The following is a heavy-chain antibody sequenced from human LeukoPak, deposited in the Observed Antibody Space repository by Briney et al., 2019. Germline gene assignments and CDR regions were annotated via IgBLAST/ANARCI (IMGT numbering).Heavy chain of an antibody. Sequence: PGGSLTLSCAASGFSFSSYRMNWVRQPPGKGLEWVSSISSSSSYIYYADSVKGRFTISRDNAKNSLYLQMNSLRAEDTAVYYCARDRGITGNNWFDPWGQGTLVTVSS. CDR3: ARDRGITGNNWFDP. J-gene: IGHJ5*02. D-gene: IGHD1-20*01. V-gene: IGHV3-21*01. CDR1: GFSFSSYR. CDR2: ISSSSSYI.